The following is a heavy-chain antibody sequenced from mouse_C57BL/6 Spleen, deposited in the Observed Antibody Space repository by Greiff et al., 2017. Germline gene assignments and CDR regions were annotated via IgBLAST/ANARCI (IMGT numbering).Heavy chain of an antibody. CDR1: GFTFSDYG. CDR2: ISSGSSTI. D-gene: IGHD1-2*01. Sequence: EVHLVESGGGLVKPGGSLKLSCAASGFTFSDYGMHWVRQAPEKGLEWVAYISSGSSTIYYAATVKGRFTISRDTAKNTLFLQMTSLRSEDTAMYYCARPLLREGAMDYWGQGTSVTVSS. V-gene: IGHV5-17*01. CDR3: ARPLLREGAMDY. J-gene: IGHJ4*01.